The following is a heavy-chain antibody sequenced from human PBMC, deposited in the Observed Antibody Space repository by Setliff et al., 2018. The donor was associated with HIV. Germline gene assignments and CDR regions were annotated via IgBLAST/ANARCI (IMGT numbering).Heavy chain of an antibody. Sequence: PSETLSLTCTVSGGSISSGRYYWTWIRQPAGKGLEWIGRIYTSGSTIYNPSLKSRVTISVDTSKNQFFLNLSSVTATDSAVYYCARLGRPYSGQGWFDPWGQGTLVTVSS. CDR1: GGSISSGRYY. V-gene: IGHV4-61*02. J-gene: IGHJ5*02. CDR2: IYTSGST. CDR3: ARLGRPYSGQGWFDP. D-gene: IGHD5-12*01.